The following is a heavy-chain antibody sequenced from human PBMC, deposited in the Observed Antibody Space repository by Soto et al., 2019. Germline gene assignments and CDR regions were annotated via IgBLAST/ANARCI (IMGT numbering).Heavy chain of an antibody. J-gene: IGHJ6*02. Sequence: QVQLVQSGAEVKKPGSSVKVSCKASGGTFSSYAISWVRQAPGQGLEWMGGIIPIFGTANYAQKFQGRVXIPAEESTSTXXMXLXXLRSEDTAVYYCATWRGLAVAGTDLGDYYYYGMDVWGQGTTVTVSS. V-gene: IGHV1-69*12. D-gene: IGHD6-19*01. CDR3: ATWRGLAVAGTDLGDYYYYGMDV. CDR2: IIPIFGTA. CDR1: GGTFSSYA.